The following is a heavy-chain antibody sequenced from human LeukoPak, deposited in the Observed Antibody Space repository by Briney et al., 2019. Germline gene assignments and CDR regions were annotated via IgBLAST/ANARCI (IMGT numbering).Heavy chain of an antibody. J-gene: IGHJ4*02. CDR2: IYYSGNT. Sequence: SETVSLTCTVSGGSISSRSYYWGWIRQPPGKGLEGIGSIYYSGNTYYNPSLKSRVTISVDTSKNQFSLKLSSVPAADTAVYYCARLLAWYYYDSSGYYYRYFDYWGQGTLVTVSS. CDR3: ARLLAWYYYDSSGYYYRYFDY. CDR1: GGSISSRSYY. V-gene: IGHV4-39*01. D-gene: IGHD3-22*01.